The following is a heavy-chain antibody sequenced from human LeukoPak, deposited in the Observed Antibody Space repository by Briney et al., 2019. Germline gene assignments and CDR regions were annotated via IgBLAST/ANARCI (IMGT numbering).Heavy chain of an antibody. V-gene: IGHV4-59*01. CDR2: IYYTGST. Sequence: SETLSLTCTVSGGSIDSYYWSWIRQPPGKGLEWIGYIYYTGSTEYHPSPKSRVTISLDTSKNQCSLKLTSVTAADTALSYFARVYXSXEYYFDYWGXGNLVSVSS. CDR3: ARVYXSXEYYFDY. D-gene: IGHD5/OR15-5a*01. CDR1: GGSIDSYY. J-gene: IGHJ4*02.